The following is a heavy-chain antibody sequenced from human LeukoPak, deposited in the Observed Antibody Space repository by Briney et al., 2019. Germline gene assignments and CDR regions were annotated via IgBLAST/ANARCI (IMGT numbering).Heavy chain of an antibody. Sequence: SETLSLTCTVSGGSISSYYWSWIRQPPGKGLEWIGYIYYSGSTNYNPSLKSRVTISVDTSKNQFSLKLGSVTAADTAVYYCARTQWLPPNWFDPWGQGTLVTVSS. CDR1: GGSISSYY. D-gene: IGHD5-12*01. J-gene: IGHJ5*02. CDR3: ARTQWLPPNWFDP. V-gene: IGHV4-59*01. CDR2: IYYSGST.